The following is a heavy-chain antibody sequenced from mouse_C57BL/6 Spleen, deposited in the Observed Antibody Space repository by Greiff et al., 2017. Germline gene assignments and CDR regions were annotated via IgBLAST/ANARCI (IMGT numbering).Heavy chain of an antibody. CDR1: GYAFSSSW. D-gene: IGHD1-1*01. CDR2: IYPGDGDT. CDR3: ARSPYGSSYAGAMDY. V-gene: IGHV1-82*01. J-gene: IGHJ4*01. Sequence: VQLVESGPELVKPGASVKISCKASGYAFSSSWMNWVKQRPGKGLEWIGRIYPGDGDTNYNGKFKGKATLTADKSSSTAYMQLSSLTSEDSAVYFCARSPYGSSYAGAMDYWGQGTSVTVSS.